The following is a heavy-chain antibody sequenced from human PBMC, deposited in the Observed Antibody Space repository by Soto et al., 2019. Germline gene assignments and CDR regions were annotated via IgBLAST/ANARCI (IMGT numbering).Heavy chain of an antibody. V-gene: IGHV1-69*13. D-gene: IGHD3-22*01. Sequence: SVKVSCKACGGTFSSYAISWVRQAPGQGLEWMGGIIPIFGTANYAQKFQGRVTITADESTSTAYMELSSLRSEDTAVYYCARGNNYYDSSGYYYFDYWGQGTLVTVSS. CDR1: GGTFSSYA. CDR2: IIPIFGTA. CDR3: ARGNNYYDSSGYYYFDY. J-gene: IGHJ4*02.